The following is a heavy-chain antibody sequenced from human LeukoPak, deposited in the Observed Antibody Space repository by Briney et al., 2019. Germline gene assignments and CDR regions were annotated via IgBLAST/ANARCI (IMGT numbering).Heavy chain of an antibody. CDR3: ARQRDYGDYICSRYFDY. J-gene: IGHJ4*02. CDR2: IYPGDSDT. D-gene: IGHD4-17*01. Sequence: GESLKISCKGSGYSFTSYWIGWVRQMPGKGLEWMGIIYPGDSDTRYSPSFQGQVTISADRSINTAYLQWSSLRASDTAMYFCARQRDYGDYICSRYFDYWGQGALVTVSS. CDR1: GYSFTSYW. V-gene: IGHV5-51*01.